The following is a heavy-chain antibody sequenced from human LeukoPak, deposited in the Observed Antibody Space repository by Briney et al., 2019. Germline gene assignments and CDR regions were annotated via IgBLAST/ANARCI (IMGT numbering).Heavy chain of an antibody. V-gene: IGHV1-8*02. J-gene: IGHJ6*02. CDR1: GGTFSGYA. Sequence: GASVKVSCKASGGTFSGYAISWVRQAPGQGVEWMGRINPNSGNTGYAQKFQGRVTMTRNTSISTAYMELSSLRSEDTAVYYCARGLFGYDFWSGYFGFSYYYYGMDVWGQGTTVTVSS. CDR2: INPNSGNT. D-gene: IGHD3-3*01. CDR3: ARGLFGYDFWSGYFGFSYYYYGMDV.